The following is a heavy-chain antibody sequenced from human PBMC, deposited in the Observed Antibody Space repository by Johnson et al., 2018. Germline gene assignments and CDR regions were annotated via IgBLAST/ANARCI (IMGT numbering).Heavy chain of an antibody. V-gene: IGHV3-30-3*01. D-gene: IGHD6-13*01. CDR3: ARDSCAYSSSCQKVAFDI. J-gene: IGHJ3*02. Sequence: VQLVQSGGGVVQPGRSLRLSCAASGFTFSSYAMHWVRQAPGKGLEWVAVISYDGSNKYYADSVKGRFTISRDNSKNTLYLQMNSLRAEDTAVYYCARDSCAYSSSCQKVAFDIWGQGTMVTVSS. CDR2: ISYDGSNK. CDR1: GFTFSSYA.